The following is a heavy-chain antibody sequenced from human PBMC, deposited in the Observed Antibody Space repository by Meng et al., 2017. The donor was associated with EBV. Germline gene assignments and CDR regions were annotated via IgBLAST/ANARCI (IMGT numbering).Heavy chain of an antibody. CDR1: GDACRGYY. CDR3: AEGRGTFDY. J-gene: IGHJ4*02. CDR2: VNHAGRT. V-gene: IGHV4-34*01. Sequence: PQQRGAGVLKPSQTLSLTGGLSGDACRGYYARWVLQSPWKGLEWIGEVNHAGRTNFNPSLKSRVSISLDTSKNQFSLKLNSVTVADTAVYYCAEGRGTFDYWGRGTLVTVSS.